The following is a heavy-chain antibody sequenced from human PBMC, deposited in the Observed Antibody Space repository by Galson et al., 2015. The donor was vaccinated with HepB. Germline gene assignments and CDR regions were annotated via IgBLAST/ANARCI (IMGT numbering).Heavy chain of an antibody. CDR1: GFTFRSFG. J-gene: IGHJ4*02. CDR2: IWADGTNT. D-gene: IGHD6-25*01. V-gene: IGHV3-33*08. Sequence: SLRLSCAASGFTFRSFGIHWVRQAPGKGLEWVALIWADGTNTYYADSVKGRFTISRDNSKNTLSLQMNSLRAEDTAVYYCAREAPVAAPAAFDYWGQGTLVTVSS. CDR3: AREAPVAAPAAFDY.